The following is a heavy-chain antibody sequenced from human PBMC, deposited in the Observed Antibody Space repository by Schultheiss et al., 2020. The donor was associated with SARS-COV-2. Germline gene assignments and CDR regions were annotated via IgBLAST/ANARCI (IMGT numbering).Heavy chain of an antibody. J-gene: IGHJ6*02. V-gene: IGHV3-NL1*01. CDR2: IYSGGST. CDR3: ARETGVTTVPYYYYYYGMDV. Sequence: GGSLRLSCAASGFTFSSYGMHWVRQAPGKGLEWVSVIYSGGSTYYADSVKGRFTISRDNSKNTLYLQMNSLRAEDTAVYYCARETGVTTVPYYYYYYGMDVWGQGTTVNVSS. D-gene: IGHD4-11*01. CDR1: GFTFSSYG.